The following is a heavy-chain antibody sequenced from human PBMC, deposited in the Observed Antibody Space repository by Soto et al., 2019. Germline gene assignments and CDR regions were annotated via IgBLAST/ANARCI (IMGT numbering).Heavy chain of an antibody. Sequence: GGSLRLSCAASGFTFSNAWMNWVRQAPGKGLEWVGRIKSKTDGGTTDYAAPVKGRFTISRDDSKNTLYLQMNSLKTEDTAVYYCTHSPAPIIVKLPPIFNDYSNYEPSWGQGTLVTVSS. J-gene: IGHJ5*02. CDR2: IKSKTDGGTT. CDR3: THSPAPIIVKLPPIFNDYSNYEPS. V-gene: IGHV3-15*07. CDR1: GFTFSNAW. D-gene: IGHD4-4*01.